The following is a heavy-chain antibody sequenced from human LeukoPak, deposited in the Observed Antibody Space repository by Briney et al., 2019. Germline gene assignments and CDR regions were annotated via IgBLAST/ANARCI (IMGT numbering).Heavy chain of an antibody. J-gene: IGHJ4*02. CDR3: ARSYSRKGFDF. CDR1: GFIFSSHW. Sequence: QPGGSLRLSCAASGFIFSSHWMSWVRQAPGKGLEWVANIKHDGNLQYFVDSVKGRFTISRDNAKNSLFLQMNSLRAEDTAVYYCARSYSRKGFDFWGQGTLVTVSS. D-gene: IGHD6-13*01. V-gene: IGHV3-7*04. CDR2: IKHDGNLQ.